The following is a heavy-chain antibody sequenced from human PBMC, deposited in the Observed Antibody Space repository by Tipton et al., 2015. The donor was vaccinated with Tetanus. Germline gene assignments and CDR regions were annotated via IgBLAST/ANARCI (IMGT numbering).Heavy chain of an antibody. CDR3: VRLILGRSKEVAGIRYYYYYGLDV. CDR2: INHSGSA. CDR1: GVSLTDYY. D-gene: IGHD6-19*01. J-gene: IGHJ6*02. Sequence: LRLSCTVSGVSLTDYYWTWIRQPPGKGLEWIGEINHSGSAKYIPSLKSRATISVDTSKNQFSLNLSSVTAADTAVYYCVRLILGRSKEVAGIRYYYYYGLDVCGQGTTVTVTS. V-gene: IGHV4-34*01.